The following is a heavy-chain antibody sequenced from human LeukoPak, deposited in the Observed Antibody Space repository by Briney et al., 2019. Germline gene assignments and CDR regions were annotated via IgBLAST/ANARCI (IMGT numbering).Heavy chain of an antibody. D-gene: IGHD4-11*01. CDR1: GGSISGYY. J-gene: IGHJ4*02. V-gene: IGHV4-59*01. CDR3: ARSDYSNSYFDY. CDR2: IYYSGST. Sequence: PSETLSLTCTVSGGSISGYYWSWIRQPPGKGLDWIGYIYYSGSTNYNPSLKSRVTISVDTSKNQFSLKLSSVTAADTAVYYCARSDYSNSYFDYSGQGTLVIVSS.